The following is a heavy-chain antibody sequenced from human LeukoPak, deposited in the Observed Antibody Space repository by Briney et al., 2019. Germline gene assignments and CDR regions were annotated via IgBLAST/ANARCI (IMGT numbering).Heavy chain of an antibody. CDR1: GGTFSSYA. Sequence: EASVKVSCKASGGTFSSYAISWVRQAPGQGLEWMGRIIPILGIANYAQKFQGRVTITADKSTSTAYMELSSLRSEDTAVYYCASTKNYDILGLFGWGQGTLVTVSS. V-gene: IGHV1-69*04. CDR3: ASTKNYDILGLFG. J-gene: IGHJ1*01. CDR2: IIPILGIA. D-gene: IGHD3-9*01.